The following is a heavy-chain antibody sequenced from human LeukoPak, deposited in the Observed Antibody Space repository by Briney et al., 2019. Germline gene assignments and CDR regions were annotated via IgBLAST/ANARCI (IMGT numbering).Heavy chain of an antibody. D-gene: IGHD3-22*01. CDR2: INWNGGST. Sequence: PGGSLRLSCAASGFSFSSYGMHWVRQAPGKGLEWVSTINWNGGSTGYADSVKGRFTISRDNAKNSLYLQMNSLRAEDTAVYYCARDGDMIVDYWGQGTLVTVSS. J-gene: IGHJ4*02. V-gene: IGHV3-20*04. CDR1: GFSFSSYG. CDR3: ARDGDMIVDY.